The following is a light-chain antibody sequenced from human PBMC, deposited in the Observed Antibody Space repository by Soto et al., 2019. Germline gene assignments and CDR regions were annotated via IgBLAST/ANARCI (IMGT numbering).Light chain of an antibody. J-gene: IGKJ3*01. CDR3: QQSYSAPLT. V-gene: IGKV1-39*01. CDR2: SAS. CDR1: QNIGNY. Sequence: DIQMTQSPSLSASVGDRVTITCRASQNIGNYLNWYQQRPGKAPKPLVLSASRLQSGVPSPFSGSGSGPDFTLTITNLQPEDFAVYYCQQSYSAPLTFGPGTTVDFK.